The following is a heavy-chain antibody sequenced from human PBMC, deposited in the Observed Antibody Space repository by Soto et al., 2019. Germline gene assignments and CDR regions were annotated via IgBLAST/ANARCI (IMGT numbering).Heavy chain of an antibody. D-gene: IGHD1-20*01. J-gene: IGHJ5*02. CDR1: GFPFSDHA. V-gene: IGHV3-23*01. Sequence: GGSLRLSCAASGFPFSDHAMSWVRQAPGKGLEWVSGISGSGAYIYYADSVKGRFTIFRDNSKNMLYLQMNSLRAEDTAVYYCAKDVYKQPPSGWFDPWGQGTPVTVSS. CDR2: ISGSGAYI. CDR3: AKDVYKQPPSGWFDP.